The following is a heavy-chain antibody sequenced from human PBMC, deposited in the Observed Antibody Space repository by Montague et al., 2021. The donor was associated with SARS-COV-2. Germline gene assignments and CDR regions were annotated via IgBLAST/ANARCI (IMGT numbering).Heavy chain of an antibody. V-gene: IGHV4-4*09. CDR2: IDNSGST. CDR3: ARLTGSRVYYYHYGLDV. J-gene: IGHJ6*02. CDR1: GDSIRRSH. Sequence: SETLSLTCTVSGDSIRRSHWSWIRQPPGKGLEWIGYIDNSGSTNYNPALESRVTLTVSASNNQFYLTLRSVTAADTAVDYCARLTGSRVYYYHYGLDVWGQGTTVTVSS. D-gene: IGHD7-27*01.